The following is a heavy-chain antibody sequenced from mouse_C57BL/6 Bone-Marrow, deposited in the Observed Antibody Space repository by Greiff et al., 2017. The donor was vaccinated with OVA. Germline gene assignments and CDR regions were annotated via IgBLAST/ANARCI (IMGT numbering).Heavy chain of an antibody. CDR2: ISNLAYSI. CDR1: GFTFSDYG. V-gene: IGHV5-15*01. CDR3: ARHTAYYYGSSYDAMDY. J-gene: IGHJ4*01. Sequence: EVQLVESGGGLVQPGGSLKLSCAASGFTFSDYGMAWVRQAPRKGPEWVAFISNLAYSIYYAATVTGRFTISRENAKNTLYLEMSSLRSEDTAMYYCARHTAYYYGSSYDAMDYWGQGTSVTVSS. D-gene: IGHD1-1*01.